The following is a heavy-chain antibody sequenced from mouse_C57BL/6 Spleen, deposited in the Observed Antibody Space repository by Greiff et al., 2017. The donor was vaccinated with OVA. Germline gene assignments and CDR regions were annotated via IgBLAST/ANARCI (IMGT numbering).Heavy chain of an antibody. CDR2: FHHYNDDT. CDR1: GYTFTTYP. D-gene: IGHD3-3*01. CDR3: ATRAGTYFDY. Sequence: VQLQQSGAELVKPGASVKMSCKASGYTFTTYPIEWMQQNHGKSLEWIGNFHHYNDDTKYNETFTGKATLTVEKYSSTVYLELSRLTSDGSAVYYCATRAGTYFDYWGQGTTLTVSS. J-gene: IGHJ2*01. V-gene: IGHV1-47*01.